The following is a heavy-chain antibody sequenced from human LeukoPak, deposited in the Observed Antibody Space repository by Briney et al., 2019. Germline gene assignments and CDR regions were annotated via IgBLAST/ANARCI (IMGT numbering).Heavy chain of an antibody. Sequence: GASVKVSCKASGGTFSSYAISWVRQAPGQGLEWMGRIIPILGIANYAQKFQGRVTITADKSTSTAYMEQSSLRSEDTAVYYCARASRSMVRGVISRSNCFDYWGQGTLVTVSS. D-gene: IGHD3-10*01. V-gene: IGHV1-69*04. CDR1: GGTFSSYA. CDR2: IIPILGIA. J-gene: IGHJ4*02. CDR3: ARASRSMVRGVISRSNCFDY.